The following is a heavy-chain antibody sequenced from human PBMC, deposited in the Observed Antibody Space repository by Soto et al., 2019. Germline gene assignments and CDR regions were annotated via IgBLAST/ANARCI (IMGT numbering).Heavy chain of an antibody. Sequence: SETLSLTCAVYGGSFSGYYWSWIRQPPGRGLEWIGEINHSGSTNYNPSLKSRVTISVDTSKNQFSLKLSSVTAADTAVYYCAREPAARLDYDYYYVDVWGKGTTVTVSS. J-gene: IGHJ6*03. V-gene: IGHV4-34*01. CDR3: AREPAARLDYDYYYVDV. CDR1: GGSFSGYY. CDR2: INHSGST. D-gene: IGHD6-6*01.